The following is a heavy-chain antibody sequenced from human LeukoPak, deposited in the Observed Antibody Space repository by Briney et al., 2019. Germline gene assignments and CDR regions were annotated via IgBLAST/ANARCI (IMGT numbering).Heavy chain of an antibody. CDR1: GFTFSSYS. D-gene: IGHD5-12*01. CDR2: INWNGGST. Sequence: GGSLRLSCAASGFTFSSYSMNWVRQAPGKGLEWVSGINWNGGSTGYADSVKGRFTISRDNAENSLYLQMNSLRAEDTALYYCARDRGIVATTPPDYWGQGTLVTVSS. J-gene: IGHJ4*02. V-gene: IGHV3-20*04. CDR3: ARDRGIVATTPPDY.